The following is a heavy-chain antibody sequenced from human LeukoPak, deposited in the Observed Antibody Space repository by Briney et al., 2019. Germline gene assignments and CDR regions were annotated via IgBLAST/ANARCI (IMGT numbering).Heavy chain of an antibody. CDR3: AREPSYSSSLDY. CDR1: GFTVSSNY. D-gene: IGHD6-6*01. CDR2: IYSGGTT. Sequence: GGSLRLSCAASGFTVSSNYMSWVRQAPGKGLEYISVIYSGGTTYYADSVRGRFTISRGNSKNTLYLQMNSLRAEDTAVYYCAREPSYSSSLDYWGQGTLVTVSS. V-gene: IGHV3-53*01. J-gene: IGHJ4*02.